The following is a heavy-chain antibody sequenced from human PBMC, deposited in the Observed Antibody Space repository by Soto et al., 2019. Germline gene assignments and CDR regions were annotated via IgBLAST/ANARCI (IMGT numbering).Heavy chain of an antibody. CDR2: INHSGST. CDR3: ARGFEAAAGTGNPFDP. J-gene: IGHJ5*02. Sequence: WVHQAPGKGLEWIGEINHSGSTNYNPSLKSRVTISVDTSKNQFSLKLSSVTAADTAVYYCARGFEAAAGTGNPFDPWGQGTLVTVSS. D-gene: IGHD6-13*01. V-gene: IGHV4-34*01.